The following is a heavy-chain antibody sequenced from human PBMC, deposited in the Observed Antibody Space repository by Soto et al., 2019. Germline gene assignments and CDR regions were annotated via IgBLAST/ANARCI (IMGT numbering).Heavy chain of an antibody. Sequence: KSSETLSLTCTVSGGSISSSSYYWGWIRQPPGKGLEWIGSIYYSGSTYYNPSLKSRVTISVDTSKNQSSLKLSSVTAADTAVYYCARHVVAATTGGWFDPWGQGTLVTVSS. J-gene: IGHJ5*02. CDR2: IYYSGST. V-gene: IGHV4-39*01. CDR1: GGSISSSSYY. CDR3: ARHVVAATTGGWFDP. D-gene: IGHD2-15*01.